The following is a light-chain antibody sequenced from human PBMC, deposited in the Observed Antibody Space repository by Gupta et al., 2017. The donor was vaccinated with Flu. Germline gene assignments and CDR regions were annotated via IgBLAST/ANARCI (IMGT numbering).Light chain of an antibody. J-gene: IGLJ2*01. Sequence: QSALTQPASVSGSPGQSITISCPGTSSDVGGYNDVSWYQQHPGKAPKLMIYEVSNRPSGVSNRFSGSKSGNTASLTIAGLQAEDEADYYCSSYTSSSTRVVFGGGTKLTVL. V-gene: IGLV2-14*01. CDR1: SSDVGGYND. CDR2: EVS. CDR3: SSYTSSSTRVV.